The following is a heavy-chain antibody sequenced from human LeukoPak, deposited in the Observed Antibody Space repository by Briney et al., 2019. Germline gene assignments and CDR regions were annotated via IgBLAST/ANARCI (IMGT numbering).Heavy chain of an antibody. CDR1: GGSISSGSYY. V-gene: IGHV4-61*02. Sequence: PSQTLSLTCTVSGGSISSGSYYWSWIRQPAGKGLEWIGRIYTSGSANYNPSLKSRVTISVDTSKNQVSLKLSSVTAADTAVYYCARGYCSGGSCHPLDYWGQGTLVTVSS. CDR2: IYTSGSA. J-gene: IGHJ4*02. D-gene: IGHD2-15*01. CDR3: ARGYCSGGSCHPLDY.